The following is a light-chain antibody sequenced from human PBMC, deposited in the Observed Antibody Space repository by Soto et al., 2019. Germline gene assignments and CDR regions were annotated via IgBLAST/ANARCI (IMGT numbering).Light chain of an antibody. CDR3: QQYGSSPRT. Sequence: EIVLTQSPGTLSLSPGESATLSCRASRSVSNSDLAWYQQKPGQAPRLLIYAASGRATGVPDRFSGSGSGTDFTLTISRLEPEDFAVYYCQQYGSSPRTFGQGTKV. J-gene: IGKJ1*01. CDR1: RSVSNSD. CDR2: AAS. V-gene: IGKV3-20*01.